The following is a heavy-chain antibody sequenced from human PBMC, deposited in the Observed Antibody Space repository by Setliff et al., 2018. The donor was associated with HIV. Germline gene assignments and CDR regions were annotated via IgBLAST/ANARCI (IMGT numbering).Heavy chain of an antibody. D-gene: IGHD6-19*01. J-gene: IGHJ4*02. V-gene: IGHV4-39*01. CDR3: ATMGRRGWFIDY. CDR1: GGSISSSSYY. Sequence: SETLSLTCTVSGGSISSSSYYWGWIRQPPGKGLEWIGSIYYSGRTYYNPSLKSRVTTSVEKSKNQFSPKLSSVTAADTAVYYCATMGRRGWFIDYWGQGTLVTVSS. CDR2: IYYSGRT.